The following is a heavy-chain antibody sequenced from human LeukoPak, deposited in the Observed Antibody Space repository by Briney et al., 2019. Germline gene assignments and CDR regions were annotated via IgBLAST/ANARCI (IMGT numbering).Heavy chain of an antibody. V-gene: IGHV4-30-4*01. D-gene: IGHD4-17*01. Sequence: SETLSLTCTVSGGSISSGDYYWSWIRQPPAKGLQWIGYIYYSGSTYYNPSLKSRVTISVDTSKNQFSLKLSSVTAADTAVYYRARGTTVTSTDVFDYWGQETLVTVSS. J-gene: IGHJ4*02. CDR3: ARGTTVTSTDVFDY. CDR1: GGSISSGDYY. CDR2: IYYSGST.